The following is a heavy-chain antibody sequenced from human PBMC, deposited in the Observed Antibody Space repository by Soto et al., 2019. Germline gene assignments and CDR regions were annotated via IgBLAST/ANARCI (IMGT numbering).Heavy chain of an antibody. Sequence: DNLCLTCPRLGDDIRTYYSPWHRQSPGKGLEWIGYIYYSGRLNYNPSLESRVTISADTFKNQFSLKVRSVSAADTAVYYCARAQDFEFHNWFDPWGQGTLVTVSS. CDR2: IYYSGRL. V-gene: IGHV4-59*12. J-gene: IGHJ5*02. CDR1: GDDIRTYY. CDR3: ARAQDFEFHNWFDP. D-gene: IGHD3-10*01.